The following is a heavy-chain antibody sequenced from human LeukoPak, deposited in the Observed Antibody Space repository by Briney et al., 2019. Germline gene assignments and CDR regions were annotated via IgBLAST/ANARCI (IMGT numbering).Heavy chain of an antibody. Sequence: SETLSLICTVSGASISGYFWSWMRQPPGKGLEWIGYIYYSGSTNYNPSLKSRVTISVDTAKNQFSLKLNSVTAADTAVYYCARVGGYCSSTSCPPTWYFDLWGRGTLVTVSS. CDR2: IYYSGST. J-gene: IGHJ2*01. CDR1: GASISGYF. V-gene: IGHV4-59*01. D-gene: IGHD2-2*01. CDR3: ARVGGYCSSTSCPPTWYFDL.